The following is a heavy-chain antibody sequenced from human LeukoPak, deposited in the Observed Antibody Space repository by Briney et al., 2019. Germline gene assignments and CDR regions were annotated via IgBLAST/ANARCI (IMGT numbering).Heavy chain of an antibody. J-gene: IGHJ4*02. CDR3: VREVPML. CDR2: IFSGGTT. Sequence: GGSLRLSCAASGFTVSNNYMSWVRQAPGKGLEWVSVIFSGGTTFHADSVKGRFTVFRDISKHTLYLQMNNLRVDDTATYYCVREVPMLWGQGALVTVTS. CDR1: GFTVSNNY. D-gene: IGHD3-10*02. V-gene: IGHV3-53*01.